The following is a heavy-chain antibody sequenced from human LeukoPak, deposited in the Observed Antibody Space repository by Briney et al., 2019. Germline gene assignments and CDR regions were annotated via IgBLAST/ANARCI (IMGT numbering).Heavy chain of an antibody. D-gene: IGHD3-10*01. CDR3: AKAYYGSGSDLDY. V-gene: IGHV3-23*01. J-gene: IGHJ4*02. CDR2: ISGSGGST. Sequence: GGSLGLSCAASGFTFSSYAMSWVRQAPGKGLEWVSAISGSGGSTYYADSVKGRFTISRDNSKNTLYLQMNSLRADDTAVYYCAKAYYGSGSDLDYWGQGTLVTVSS. CDR1: GFTFSSYA.